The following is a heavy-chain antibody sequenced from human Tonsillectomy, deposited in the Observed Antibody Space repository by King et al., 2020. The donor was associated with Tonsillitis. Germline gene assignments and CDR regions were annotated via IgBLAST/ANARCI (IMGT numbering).Heavy chain of an antibody. J-gene: IGHJ3*02. CDR1: GGSISSYY. D-gene: IGHD3-22*01. CDR2: IYYSGST. CDR3: ARDWDFYDSGEGHAFDS. V-gene: IGHV4-59*01. Sequence: QLQESGPGLVKPSETLSLTCTVSGGSISSYYWSWIRQPPGKGLEWIGYIYYSGSTNYNPSLKSRVTISVDTSKNQFSLKLSSVTAADTAAYYCARDWDFYDSGEGHAFDSWGQGTMVTVSS.